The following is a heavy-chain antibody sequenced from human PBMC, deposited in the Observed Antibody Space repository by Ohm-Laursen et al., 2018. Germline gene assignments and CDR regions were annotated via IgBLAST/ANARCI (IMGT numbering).Heavy chain of an antibody. Sequence: SLRLSCAASGFTFSSYWMSWVRQAPGKGLEWVANIKQDGSDKYYVDSVKGRFTISRDNAKNTLYLQMNSLRAEDTAVYYCARRGGHCSSTSCQGAFDIWGQGTMVTVSS. CDR2: IKQDGSDK. D-gene: IGHD2-2*01. V-gene: IGHV3-7*01. CDR3: ARRGGHCSSTSCQGAFDI. CDR1: GFTFSSYW. J-gene: IGHJ3*02.